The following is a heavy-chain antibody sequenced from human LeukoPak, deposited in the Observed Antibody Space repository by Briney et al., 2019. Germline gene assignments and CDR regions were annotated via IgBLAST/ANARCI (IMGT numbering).Heavy chain of an antibody. CDR2: ISGSGGST. CDR1: GGSISSSSYY. V-gene: IGHV3-23*01. J-gene: IGHJ5*02. CDR3: ATHLLS. Sequence: PSETLSLTCTVSGGSISSSSYYWGWIRQPPGKGLEWVSAISGSGGSTYYADSVKGRFTISRDNSKNTLYLQMNSLRAEDTAVYYCATHLLSWGQGTLVTVSS. D-gene: IGHD3-3*01.